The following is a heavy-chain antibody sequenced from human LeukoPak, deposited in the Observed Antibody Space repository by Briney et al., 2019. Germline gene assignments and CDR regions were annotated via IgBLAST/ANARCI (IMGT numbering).Heavy chain of an antibody. CDR1: GYTFTSYG. D-gene: IGHD3-10*01. J-gene: IGHJ4*02. Sequence: ASVKVSCKASGYTFTSYGISWVRQAPGQRLEWMGWISAYNGNTNYAQKLQGRVTMTTDTSTSTAYMELRSLRSDDTAVYYCARDAAGKGQEYYFDYWGQGTLVTVSS. CDR2: ISAYNGNT. CDR3: ARDAAGKGQEYYFDY. V-gene: IGHV1-18*01.